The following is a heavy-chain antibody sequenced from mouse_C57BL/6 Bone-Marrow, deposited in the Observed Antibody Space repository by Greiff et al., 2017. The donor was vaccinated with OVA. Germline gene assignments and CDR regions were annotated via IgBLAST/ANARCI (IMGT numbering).Heavy chain of an antibody. CDR2: TSDGGSYT. CDR1: GFTFSSYA. Sequence: EVQLVESGGGLVKPGGSLKLSCAASGFTFSSYAMSWVRQTPEKRLEWVATTSDGGSYTYYPDNVKGRFTISRDNAKNNLYLQMSHLKSEDTAMYYCARSSYWYFDVWGTGTTVTVSS. CDR3: ARSSYWYFDV. V-gene: IGHV5-4*01. J-gene: IGHJ1*03.